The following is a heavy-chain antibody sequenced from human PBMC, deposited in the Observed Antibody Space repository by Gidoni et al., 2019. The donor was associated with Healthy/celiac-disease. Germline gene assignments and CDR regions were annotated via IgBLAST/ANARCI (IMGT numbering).Heavy chain of an antibody. V-gene: IGHV4-4*07. Sequence: QVQLQESGPGLVKPSETLSLTCTVSGGSISSYYWSWIRQPAGKGLEWIGRIYTSGSTNYNPSLKSRVTMSVDTSKNQFSLKLSSVTAADTAVYYCARDKPQFGIAVAAYMDVWGKGTTVTVSS. D-gene: IGHD6-19*01. CDR3: ARDKPQFGIAVAAYMDV. CDR2: IYTSGST. J-gene: IGHJ6*03. CDR1: GGSISSYY.